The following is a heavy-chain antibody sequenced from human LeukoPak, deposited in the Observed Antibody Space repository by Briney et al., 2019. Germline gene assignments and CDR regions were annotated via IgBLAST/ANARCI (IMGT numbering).Heavy chain of an antibody. D-gene: IGHD1-14*01. V-gene: IGHV1-8*01. CDR3: ARATIYDY. CDR1: GYTFTNYD. J-gene: IGHJ4*02. CDR2: INPNSGNT. Sequence: ASVKVSCKASGYTFTNYDINWVRQASGQGLEWMGWINPNSGNTGYARKFQGRVTMTRDTSISTAYMELSSLRSADTAVYYCARATIYDYWGQGTLVTVSS.